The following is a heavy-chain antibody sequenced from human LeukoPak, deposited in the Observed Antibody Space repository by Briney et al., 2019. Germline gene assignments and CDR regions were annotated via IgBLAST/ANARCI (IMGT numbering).Heavy chain of an antibody. Sequence: GESLKISCKGSGYSFTRYWIGWVRQMPGKGLEWMGIVYPDDSDTRYRPSFQGQVAISADKSISTAYLQWSSLKASDTAMYYCARHNAHYYYYYGMDVWGQGATVTVSS. J-gene: IGHJ6*02. CDR3: ARHNAHYYYYYGMDV. CDR2: VYPDDSDT. CDR1: GYSFTRYW. V-gene: IGHV5-51*01.